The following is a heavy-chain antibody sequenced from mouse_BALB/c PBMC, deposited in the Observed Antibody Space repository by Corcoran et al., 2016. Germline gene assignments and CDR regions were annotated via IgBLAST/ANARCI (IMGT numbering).Heavy chain of an antibody. CDR2: IWWDDAK. CDR3: ARIAYYSLDY. J-gene: IGHJ2*01. CDR1: GFSLSASGMG. D-gene: IGHD2-10*01. Sequence: QVTMKESCPGLLQPSQNLRLMWSFSGFSLSASGMGVGWIHQPPGKVLEWLAHIWWDDAKRYNPALTSRLTISKDTSSNQVFLKIASVDTADTATYYCARIAYYSLDYWGQGTTLTVSS. V-gene: IGHV8-8*01.